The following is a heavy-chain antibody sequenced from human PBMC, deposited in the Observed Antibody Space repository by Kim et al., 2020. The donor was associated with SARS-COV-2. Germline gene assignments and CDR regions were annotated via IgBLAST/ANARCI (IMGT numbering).Heavy chain of an antibody. CDR2: ISGRGDTT. CDR3: ATVERDSSSWTHFDY. J-gene: IGHJ4*02. CDR1: GLTSSSSA. D-gene: IGHD6-13*01. V-gene: IGHV3-23*01. Sequence: GGSLRLSCAASGLTSSSSAMSWARQAPGKGLEWVSFISGRGDTTYYADSVKGRFTISRDNSKNTLYLQMNSLRAEDTAVYYCATVERDSSSWTHFDYWGQGALVTVSS.